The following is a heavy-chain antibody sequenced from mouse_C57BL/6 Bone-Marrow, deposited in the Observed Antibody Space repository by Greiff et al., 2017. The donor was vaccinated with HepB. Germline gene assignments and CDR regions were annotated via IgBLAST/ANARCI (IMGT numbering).Heavy chain of an antibody. D-gene: IGHD2-1*01. CDR2: ISDGGSYT. V-gene: IGHV5-4*01. Sequence: EVQVVESGGGLVKPGGSLKLSCAASGFTFSSYAMSWVRQTPEKRLEWVATISDGGSYTYYPDNVKGRFTISRDNAKNNLYLQMSHLKSEDTAMYYCARDRHYGNYEKDYWGQGTTLTVSS. CDR3: ARDRHYGNYEKDY. J-gene: IGHJ2*01. CDR1: GFTFSSYA.